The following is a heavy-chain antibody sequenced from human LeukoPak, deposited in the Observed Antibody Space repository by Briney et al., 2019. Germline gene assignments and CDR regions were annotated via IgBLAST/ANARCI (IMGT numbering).Heavy chain of an antibody. CDR1: GYTFTSYY. Sequence: GASVKVSCKASGYTFTSYYMHWVRQAPGQGLEWMGIINPSGGSTSYAQKFQGRVTMTRDTSTSTVYMELSSLRSEDTAVYYCARVLRAPSRSHAFDIWGQGTMVTVSS. CDR2: INPSGGST. J-gene: IGHJ3*02. CDR3: ARVLRAPSRSHAFDI. V-gene: IGHV1-46*01.